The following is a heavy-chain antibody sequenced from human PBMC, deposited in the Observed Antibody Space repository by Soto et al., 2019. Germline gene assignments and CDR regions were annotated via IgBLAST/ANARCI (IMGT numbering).Heavy chain of an antibody. CDR2: IYSGGST. CDR3: ARERQLSYGMDV. CDR1: GFTVSSNY. J-gene: IGHJ6*02. Sequence: TGGSLRLSCAASGFTVSSNYMSWVRQAPGKGLEWVSVIYSGGSTYYADSVKGRFTISRDNSKNTLYLQMNSLRAEDTAVYYCARERQLSYGMDVWGQGTTVTVSS. D-gene: IGHD6-6*01. V-gene: IGHV3-53*01.